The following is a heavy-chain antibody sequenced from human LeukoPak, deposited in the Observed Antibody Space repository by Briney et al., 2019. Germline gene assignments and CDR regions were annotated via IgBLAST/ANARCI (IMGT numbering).Heavy chain of an antibody. CDR2: IYYSGST. CDR1: GGSISSGDYY. CDR3: AREDSSGRDGIDY. D-gene: IGHD3-22*01. V-gene: IGHV4-30-4*01. J-gene: IGHJ4*02. Sequence: SGTLSLTCTVSGGSISSGDYYWSWIRQPPGKGLEWIGYIYYSGSTYYNPSLKSRVTISVDTSKNQFSLKLSSVTAADTAVYYCAREDSSGRDGIDYWGQGTLVTVSS.